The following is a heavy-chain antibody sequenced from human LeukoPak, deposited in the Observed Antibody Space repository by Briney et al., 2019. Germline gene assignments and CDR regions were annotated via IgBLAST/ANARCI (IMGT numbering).Heavy chain of an antibody. V-gene: IGHV3-30*03. CDR2: ISYDGSNK. CDR1: GFTFSSYG. D-gene: IGHD2-15*01. J-gene: IGHJ3*02. CDR3: ARDCTGGTCYDAFDI. Sequence: TGGSLRLSCAASGFTFSSYGMHWVGQAPGKGLEWVTLISYDGSNKYYADSVKGRFTISRDNSKNTLYLQMNSLRAGDTAVYYCARDCTGGTCYDAFDIWGQGTMVTVSS.